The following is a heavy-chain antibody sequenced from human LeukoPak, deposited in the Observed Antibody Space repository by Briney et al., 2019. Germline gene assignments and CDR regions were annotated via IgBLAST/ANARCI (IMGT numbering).Heavy chain of an antibody. D-gene: IGHD2-21*02. CDR1: GGSISIYY. CDR2: IYYSGST. J-gene: IGHJ6*02. CDR3: ARHRVVTAAIVYGMDV. Sequence: SETLSLTCTVSGGSISIYYWSWIRQPPGKGLEWIGYIYYSGSTNYNPSLKSRVTISVDTSKNQFSLKLSSVTAADTAVYYCARHRVVTAAIVYGMDVWGQGTTVTVSS. V-gene: IGHV4-59*08.